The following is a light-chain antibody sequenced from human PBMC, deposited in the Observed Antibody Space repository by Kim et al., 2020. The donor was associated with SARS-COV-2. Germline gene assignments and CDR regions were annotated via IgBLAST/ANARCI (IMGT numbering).Light chain of an antibody. J-gene: IGKJ1*01. CDR1: QSIGNY. CDR3: QKSYSTEWT. V-gene: IGKV1-39*01. CDR2: TAS. Sequence: DIQMTQSPSSLSASVGDRVTITCRASQSIGNYLNWYQQIPGKAPKLLIYTASSLEIGVPSRFSGSGSGTDFTLTISSLQPEDFAIYYCQKSYSTEWTFGQGTKVDIK.